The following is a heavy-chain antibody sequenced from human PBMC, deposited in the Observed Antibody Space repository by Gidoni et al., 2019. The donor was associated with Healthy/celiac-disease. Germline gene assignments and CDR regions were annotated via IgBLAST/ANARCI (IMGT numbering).Heavy chain of an antibody. CDR1: GFTFSSYA. CDR3: ARDGEETHYDSSGYQDY. J-gene: IGHJ4*02. Sequence: QVQLVSSGGGVVQPGRSLRLSCAASGFTFSSYAMHWVRQAPGKGLEWVAVISYDGSNKYYADSVKGRFTISRDNSKNTLYLQMNSLRAEDTAVYYCARDGEETHYDSSGYQDYWGQGTLVTVSS. CDR2: ISYDGSNK. V-gene: IGHV3-30-3*01. D-gene: IGHD3-22*01.